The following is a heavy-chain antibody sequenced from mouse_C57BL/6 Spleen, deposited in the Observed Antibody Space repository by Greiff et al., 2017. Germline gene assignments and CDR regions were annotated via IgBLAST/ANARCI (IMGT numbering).Heavy chain of an antibody. Sequence: VQLKQSGAELARPGASVKLSCKASGYTFTSYGISWVKQRTGQGLEWIGEIYPRSGNTYYNEKFKGKATLTADKSSSTAYMELRSLTSEDSAVYFCAHYAYWYFDVWGTGTTVTVSS. CDR1: GYTFTSYG. CDR3: AHYAYWYFDV. D-gene: IGHD1-1*01. J-gene: IGHJ1*03. CDR2: IYPRSGNT. V-gene: IGHV1-81*01.